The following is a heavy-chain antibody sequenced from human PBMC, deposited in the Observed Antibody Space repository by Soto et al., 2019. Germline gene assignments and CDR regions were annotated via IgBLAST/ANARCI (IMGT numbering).Heavy chain of an antibody. CDR3: AKDRVGGMVVAASFDP. V-gene: IGHV3-23*01. D-gene: IGHD2-15*01. CDR2: ISGSGGST. J-gene: IGHJ5*02. CDR1: GFTFSNYA. Sequence: EVQLLESGGGLVQPGGSLRLSCEASGFTFSNYAMSWVRQAPGKGLEWVSGISGSGGSTYYADSVKGRFTISRDNSKNTLYLQMNSLRAEDTAIYYCAKDRVGGMVVAASFDPWGQGTLVTVSS.